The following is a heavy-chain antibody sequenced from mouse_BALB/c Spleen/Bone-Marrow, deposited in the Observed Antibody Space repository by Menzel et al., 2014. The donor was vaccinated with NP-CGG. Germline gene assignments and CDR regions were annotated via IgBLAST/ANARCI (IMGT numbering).Heavy chain of an antibody. Sequence: ESGPELEKPGASVKISCKASGYSFTGYNMNWVKQSDGRSLEWIGNIDPYYGGTSYNQKFRGKATLTVDKSSSTAYMQLTSLTSEDSAVYYCARNHFGSNSLGYRGQGTLVTVSA. J-gene: IGHJ3*01. CDR2: IDPYYGGT. V-gene: IGHV1S135*01. CDR3: ARNHFGSNSLGY. D-gene: IGHD1-1*01. CDR1: GYSFTGYN.